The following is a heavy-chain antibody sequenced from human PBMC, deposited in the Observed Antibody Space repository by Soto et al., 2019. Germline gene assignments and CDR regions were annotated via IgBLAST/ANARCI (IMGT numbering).Heavy chain of an antibody. CDR3: AGQGAAAGTGG. Sequence: QLQLQESGPGLVKPSETLSLTCTVSGGSISSSSYYWGWIRQPPGKGLEWIGSSYYSGSTYYNPSLMSRVTISVATSNNQLSLELSSVTAADTAVYYCAGQGAAAGTGGWGQGTLVTVSS. CDR2: SYYSGST. J-gene: IGHJ4*02. CDR1: GGSISSSSYY. D-gene: IGHD6-13*01. V-gene: IGHV4-39*01.